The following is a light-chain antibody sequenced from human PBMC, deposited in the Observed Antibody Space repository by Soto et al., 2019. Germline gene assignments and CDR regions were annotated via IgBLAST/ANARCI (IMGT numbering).Light chain of an antibody. V-gene: IGKV3-15*01. CDR3: QQYDIWPPLT. J-gene: IGKJ4*01. CDR1: QSVSSK. CDR2: DAS. Sequence: EIVMTQSPATLSVSPGERATLSCRTSQSVSSKLAWYQQKPGQAPRLVIYDASTRATGIPARFSGSGSGTEFTLTISSLQSEDFAGYYCQQYDIWPPLTFGGGTKLEIK.